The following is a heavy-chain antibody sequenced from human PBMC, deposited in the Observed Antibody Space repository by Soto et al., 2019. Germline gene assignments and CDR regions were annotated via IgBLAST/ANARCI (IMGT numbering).Heavy chain of an antibody. CDR2: VNWKGASI. CDR3: TKDRAARLDVFDI. D-gene: IGHD6-6*01. Sequence: GGSLRLSCAASGFTFDDYAMHWARQAPGKGLEWVSGVNWKGASIAYADSVKGRFTISRDNVKNFVYLQMNSLKTEDTALYYCTKDRAARLDVFDIWGQGTMVTVSS. J-gene: IGHJ3*02. V-gene: IGHV3-9*01. CDR1: GFTFDDYA.